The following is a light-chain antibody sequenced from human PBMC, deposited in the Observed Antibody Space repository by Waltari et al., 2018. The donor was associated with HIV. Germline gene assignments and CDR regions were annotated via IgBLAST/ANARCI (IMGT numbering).Light chain of an antibody. Sequence: QSILTQPPSVSAAPGQKVSFSCSGGNSNVENNYVSWYQQVPGKAPRLLIYDNEKRPSEIPYRFSASKAGMSATLDITGLQIVDEADYYCGTWDSSLNLYVFGPGTTVAVL. CDR1: NSNVENNY. CDR2: DNE. CDR3: GTWDSSLNLYV. J-gene: IGLJ1*01. V-gene: IGLV1-51*01.